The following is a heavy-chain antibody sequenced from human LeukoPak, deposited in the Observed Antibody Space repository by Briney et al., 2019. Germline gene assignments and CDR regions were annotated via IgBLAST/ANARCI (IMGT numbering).Heavy chain of an antibody. D-gene: IGHD3-22*01. Sequence: TSETVSLTCGVSGGSIDITNYWSWARQAPGKGLEWIGEISHDGTTNHNPSLRSRVAMSLDRANNQFSLSLTSVTAADTAVYYCTREDRPFCPFAYWGQGVLVTVSS. V-gene: IGHV4-4*02. CDR1: GGSIDITNY. CDR3: TREDRPFCPFAY. J-gene: IGHJ4*02. CDR2: ISHDGTT.